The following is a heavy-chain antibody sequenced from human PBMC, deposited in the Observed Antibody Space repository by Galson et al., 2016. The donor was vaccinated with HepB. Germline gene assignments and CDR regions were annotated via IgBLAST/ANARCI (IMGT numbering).Heavy chain of an antibody. J-gene: IGHJ6*02. CDR1: GFIFSDYF. D-gene: IGHD3-16*01. CDR2: ISSTSSFT. Sequence: SLRLSCAGSGFIFSDYFMTWVRQAPGKGLEWVSYISSTSSFTNYADSVKGRFTISRDNPKNSLYLQMNSLRAEDTAVYYCARFSTRLLGYYSGMDVWGQGTTVTVSS. CDR3: ARFSTRLLGYYSGMDV. V-gene: IGHV3-11*06.